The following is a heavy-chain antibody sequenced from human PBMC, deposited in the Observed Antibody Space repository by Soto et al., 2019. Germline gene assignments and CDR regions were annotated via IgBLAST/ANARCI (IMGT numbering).Heavy chain of an antibody. D-gene: IGHD1-26*01. CDR1: GGSFIGYY. Sequence: SETLSLTCAVYGGSFIGYYWSWRRQPPGKGLEWIGEINHSGSTNYNPSLKSRVTISVDKSKNQFSLKLSSVTAADTAVYYCARAPRRGGSSRDYYYGMDVWGQGTTVTVSS. CDR3: ARAPRRGGSSRDYYYGMDV. CDR2: INHSGST. V-gene: IGHV4-34*01. J-gene: IGHJ6*02.